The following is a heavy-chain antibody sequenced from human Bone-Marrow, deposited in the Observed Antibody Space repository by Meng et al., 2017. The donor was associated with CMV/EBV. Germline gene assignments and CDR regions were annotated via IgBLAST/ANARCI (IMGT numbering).Heavy chain of an antibody. V-gene: IGHV1-2*02. CDR1: GYTFTGYY. CDR3: ARVGGYSSSWYDRHYDYGMDV. D-gene: IGHD6-13*01. Sequence: ASVKVSCKASGYTFTGYYMHWVRQAPGQGLERMGWINPNSGGTNYAQKFQGRVTMTRDTSISTAYMELSRLRSDDTAVYYCARVGGYSSSWYDRHYDYGMDV. J-gene: IGHJ6*01. CDR2: INPNSGGT.